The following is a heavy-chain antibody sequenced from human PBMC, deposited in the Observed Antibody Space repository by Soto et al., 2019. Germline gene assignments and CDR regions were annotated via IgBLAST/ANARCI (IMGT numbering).Heavy chain of an antibody. J-gene: IGHJ4*02. CDR2: IYYGGST. V-gene: IGHV4-59*08. D-gene: IGHD7-27*01. CDR3: AKNWNWGSLVH. Sequence: SETLSLTCTVSAGSITSYYWSWIRQSPGKGLEWIGFIYYGGSTNYNPSLKSRVTISVDTPKNQFSLKLSSVTAADTAVYYCAKNWNWGSLVHWGQGTLVTVSS. CDR1: AGSITSYY.